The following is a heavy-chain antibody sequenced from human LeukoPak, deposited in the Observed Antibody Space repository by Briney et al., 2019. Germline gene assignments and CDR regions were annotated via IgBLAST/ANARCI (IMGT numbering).Heavy chain of an antibody. CDR3: ARSHFYCSGDDR. D-gene: IGHD3-10*01. J-gene: IGHJ5*02. V-gene: IGHV4-39*01. CDR1: GGTIITTRMS. CDR2: IFDTGST. Sequence: SETLRLSCTVSGGTIITTRMSWGWIRQPPGKGLEWIGSIFDTGSTYDNPSLKSRVTISVDTSRNQFSLKLSSVTAADTAVYYCARSHFYCSGDDRWGQGTLVTVSS.